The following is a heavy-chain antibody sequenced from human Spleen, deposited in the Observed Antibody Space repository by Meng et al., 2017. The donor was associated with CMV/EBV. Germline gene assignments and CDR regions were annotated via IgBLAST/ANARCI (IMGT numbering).Heavy chain of an antibody. J-gene: IGHJ4*02. Sequence: YTFTDHYMYWVRQAPGQGLEWMGWISPRSGATKYAQRFQGRITMTRDTSISTAYMELSSLKSDDTAVYYCARGRFCSTASCYALFDLWGQGALVTVSS. CDR1: YTFTDHY. V-gene: IGHV1-2*02. CDR3: ARGRFCSTASCYALFDL. CDR2: ISPRSGAT. D-gene: IGHD2-2*01.